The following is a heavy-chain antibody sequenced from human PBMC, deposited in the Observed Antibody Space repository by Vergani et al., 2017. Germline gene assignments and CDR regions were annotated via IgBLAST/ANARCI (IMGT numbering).Heavy chain of an antibody. CDR1: DSSIMTNPY. CDR3: ARHRGSGGFFPSSYFYGMDV. J-gene: IGHJ6*02. D-gene: IGHD3-10*01. CDR2: IPHSGDN. V-gene: IGHV4-38-2*01. Sequence: QVQLQESGPGLVKPSETLTLPCDVSDSSIMTNPYWGWFRQSPGKGLEWIGCIPHSGDNHYNTSLKSRVSISIVSSSKFSLSLTSVTAADTAIYYCARHRGSGGFFPSSYFYGMDVWGHGTTVTVSS.